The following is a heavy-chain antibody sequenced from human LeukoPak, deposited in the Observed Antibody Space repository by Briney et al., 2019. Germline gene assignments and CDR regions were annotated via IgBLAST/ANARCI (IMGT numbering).Heavy chain of an antibody. J-gene: IGHJ4*02. D-gene: IGHD6-19*01. Sequence: GGSLRLSCAASGFTFSSYWMSWVRQAPGKGLEWVANIKQDGSEKYYVDSVKGRSTISRDNAKNSLYLQMNSLRAEDTAVYYCAIAVAGTAFDYWGQGTLVTVSS. CDR2: IKQDGSEK. CDR3: AIAVAGTAFDY. CDR1: GFTFSSYW. V-gene: IGHV3-7*01.